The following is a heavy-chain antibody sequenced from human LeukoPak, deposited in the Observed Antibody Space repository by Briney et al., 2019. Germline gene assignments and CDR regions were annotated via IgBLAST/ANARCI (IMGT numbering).Heavy chain of an antibody. Sequence: GASLRLSCAASGFTFNIHAMDWVRQAPGKGLEWVSSISGIGISIYYADSVKGRFTISRDNSKNTLYLQMNSLRAEDTAVYYCARTTYYYDSSGYAYWGQGTLVAVSS. J-gene: IGHJ4*02. CDR3: ARTTYYYDSSGYAY. D-gene: IGHD3-22*01. CDR2: ISGIGISI. CDR1: GFTFNIHA. V-gene: IGHV3-23*01.